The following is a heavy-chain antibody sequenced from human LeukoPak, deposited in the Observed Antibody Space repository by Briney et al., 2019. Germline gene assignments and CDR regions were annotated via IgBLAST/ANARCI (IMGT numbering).Heavy chain of an antibody. CDR3: AKDFRIGYSAHFDY. CDR1: GFTFRSHA. CDR2: IYENGGTT. D-gene: IGHD2-21*01. J-gene: IGHJ4*02. Sequence: GGSLRLSCVGSGFTFRSHAMSWVRQAPEKGLEFVSGIYENGGTTYYADSVKGQFSISRDNSKNTLYLQMDSLRGEDTAVYYCAKDFRIGYSAHFDYWGQGALVTVSS. V-gene: IGHV3-23*01.